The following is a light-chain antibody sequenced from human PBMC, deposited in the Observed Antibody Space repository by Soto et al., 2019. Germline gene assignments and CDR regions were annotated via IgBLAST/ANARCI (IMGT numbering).Light chain of an antibody. CDR1: QSVSSSY. J-gene: IGKJ2*01. Sequence: EIVLTQSPGTLSLSPGERATLSCRASQSVSSSYLAWYQQKPGQAPRLLIYGASSRATGIPDRFSGSGSGTDFTLTISRLETEDFAVYYCQQYGSSPWMYTFGQGTKLEIK. CDR3: QQYGSSPWMYT. V-gene: IGKV3-20*01. CDR2: GAS.